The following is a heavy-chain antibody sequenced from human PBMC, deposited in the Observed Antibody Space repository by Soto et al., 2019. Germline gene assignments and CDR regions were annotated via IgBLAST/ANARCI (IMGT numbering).Heavy chain of an antibody. D-gene: IGHD2-2*01. CDR1: GFTFSNAW. V-gene: IGHV3-15*01. CDR3: TTDLVIVVVPAAAY. CDR2: IKSKTDGGTT. Sequence: PGGSLRLSCAASGFTFSNAWMSWVRQAPGKGLEWVGRIKSKTDGGTTDYAAPVKGRFTISRDDSKNTLYLQMNSLKTEDTAVYYCTTDLVIVVVPAAAYWGQGTLVTVSS. J-gene: IGHJ4*02.